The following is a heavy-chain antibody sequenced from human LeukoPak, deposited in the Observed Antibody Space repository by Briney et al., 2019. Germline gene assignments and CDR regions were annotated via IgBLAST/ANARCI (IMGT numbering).Heavy chain of an antibody. CDR2: ISAYNGNT. CDR3: GRRADYYDGSGYYYYFDY. V-gene: IGHV1-18*01. Sequence: ASVKVSCKASGYTFTSYGISWVRQAPGQGLEWMGWISAYNGNTNYAQKLQGRVTMTTDTSTSTAYMELRSLRSDDTAVYYCGRRADYYDGSGYYYYFDYWGQGTLVTVSS. J-gene: IGHJ4*02. CDR1: GYTFTSYG. D-gene: IGHD3-22*01.